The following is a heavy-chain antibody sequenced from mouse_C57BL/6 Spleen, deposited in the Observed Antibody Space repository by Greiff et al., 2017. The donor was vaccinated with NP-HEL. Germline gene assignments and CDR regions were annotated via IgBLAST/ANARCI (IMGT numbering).Heavy chain of an antibody. D-gene: IGHD1-1*01. Sequence: DVKLVESGTVLARPGASVKMSCKTSGYTFTSYWMHWVKQRPGQGLEWIGAVYPGNSDTSYNQKFKGKAKLTAVTSASTAYMELSSLTNEDSAVYYCTSDYYGRTMDYWGQGTSVTVSS. CDR2: VYPGNSDT. CDR3: TSDYYGRTMDY. V-gene: IGHV1-5*01. CDR1: GYTFTSYW. J-gene: IGHJ4*01.